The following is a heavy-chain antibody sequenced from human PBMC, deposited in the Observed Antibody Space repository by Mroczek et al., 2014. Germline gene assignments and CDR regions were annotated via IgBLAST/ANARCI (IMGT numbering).Heavy chain of an antibody. D-gene: IGHD6-13*01. CDR1: GFTFSSYG. Sequence: QVQLQQWGGGVVQPGRSLRLSCAASGFTFSSYGMHWVRQAPGKGLEWVAVISYDGSNKYYADSVKGRFTISRDNSKNTLYLQMNSLRAEDTAVYYCAKVRAANYYYYGMDVWGQGTTVTVSS. CDR3: AKVRAANYYYYGMDV. V-gene: IGHV3-30*18. J-gene: IGHJ6*02. CDR2: ISYDGSNK.